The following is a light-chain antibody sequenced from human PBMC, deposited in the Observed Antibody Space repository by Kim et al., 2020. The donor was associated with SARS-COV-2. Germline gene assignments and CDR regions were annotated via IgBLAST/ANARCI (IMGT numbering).Light chain of an antibody. V-gene: IGLV2-14*04. J-gene: IGLJ3*02. CDR1: SSDVGGYNY. CDR2: DVS. CDR3: KSYTSSSTLV. Sequence: GQSFTISCTGTSSDVGGYNYVSWYQQHPGKAPKLMIYDVSKRPSGVSNRFSGSKSGNTASLTISGLQAEDEADYYCKSYTSSSTLVFGGGTQLTVL.